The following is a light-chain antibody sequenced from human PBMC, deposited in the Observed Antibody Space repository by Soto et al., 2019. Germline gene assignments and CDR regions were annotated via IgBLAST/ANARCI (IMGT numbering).Light chain of an antibody. V-gene: IGKV3-20*01. CDR3: EQYGSSTRT. Sequence: EIVFTQSPGTRPLSPGERATLSCRASQSVNANYFAWYQQKPGQAPRLLIYGISSRQTGIPDRFSGSGSGTDCTLTISRLEHEDFAVDYCEQYGSSTRTFGQGTKVDIK. J-gene: IGKJ1*01. CDR1: QSVNANY. CDR2: GIS.